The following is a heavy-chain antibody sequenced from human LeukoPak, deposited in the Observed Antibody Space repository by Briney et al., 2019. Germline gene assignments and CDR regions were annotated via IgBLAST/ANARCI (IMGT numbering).Heavy chain of an antibody. CDR1: GDSTSSYY. CDR2: IYNSGWT. Sequence: SETPSLSCTVSGDSTSSYYLSWIRQPPGKSLEWVGVIYNSGWTNYNPSLKSRVTISVDTSKNRFSLKLSTVTAADTAVYYCARGKQLITMVRGVIAPTYYFDYWGQGTLVTVSS. CDR3: ARGKQLITMVRGVIAPTYYFDY. J-gene: IGHJ4*02. V-gene: IGHV4-59*01. D-gene: IGHD3-10*01.